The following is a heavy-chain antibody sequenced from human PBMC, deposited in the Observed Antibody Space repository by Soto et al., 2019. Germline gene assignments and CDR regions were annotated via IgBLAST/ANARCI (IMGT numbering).Heavy chain of an antibody. Sequence: PSETLSLTCTVSGGSISSYYWSWIRQPPGKGLEWIGYIYYSGSTNYNPSLKSRVTISVDTSKNQFSLKLSSVTAADTAVYYCARRAAAGTDYYYYMDVWGKGTTVTVSS. V-gene: IGHV4-59*08. D-gene: IGHD6-13*01. CDR1: GGSISSYY. CDR3: ARRAAAGTDYYYYMDV. CDR2: IYYSGST. J-gene: IGHJ6*03.